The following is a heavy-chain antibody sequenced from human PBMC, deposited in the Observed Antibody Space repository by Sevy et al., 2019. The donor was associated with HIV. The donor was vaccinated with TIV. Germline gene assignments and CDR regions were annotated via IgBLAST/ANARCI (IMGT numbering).Heavy chain of an antibody. CDR3: ARRGYNYGYGLDV. CDR1: GYSFTTYW. J-gene: IGHJ6*02. D-gene: IGHD5-18*01. CDR2: TYPGDSDT. V-gene: IGHV5-51*01. Sequence: GESLKISCQGSGYSFTTYWIAWVRQMPGKGLEWMGITYPGDSDTRYSPSFQGQVTMSADKSVRTAYLQWSSLKASDTAMYYCARRGYNYGYGLDVWGQGTTVTVSS.